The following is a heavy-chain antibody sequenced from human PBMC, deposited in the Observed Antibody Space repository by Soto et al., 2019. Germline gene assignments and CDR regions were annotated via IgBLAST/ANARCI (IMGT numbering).Heavy chain of an antibody. CDR1: GDTFRNYA. Sequence: QVQLVQSGAEVKKPGSSVKVSCKASGDTFRNYAFTWVRQAPGQGLEWMGTIIPLFSTRYAQKFQGRVTMTADESTSTVYMDLSSLKSDDTAVYYCARDPGIAVVGRGTSFEHWGQGTLVTVFS. CDR3: ARDPGIAVVGRGTSFEH. D-gene: IGHD6-19*01. CDR2: IIPLFST. V-gene: IGHV1-69*18. J-gene: IGHJ4*02.